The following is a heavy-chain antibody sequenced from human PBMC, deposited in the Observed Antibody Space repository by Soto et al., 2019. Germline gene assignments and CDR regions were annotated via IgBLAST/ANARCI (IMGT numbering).Heavy chain of an antibody. V-gene: IGHV4-59*08. J-gene: IGHJ4*02. CDR2: IYYTGST. D-gene: IGHD5-12*01. CDR1: GGSISDYY. CDR3: ARLGRWLQALDS. Sequence: PSETLSLTCTVSGGSISDYYWSWIRQPPGKGLEWVGYIYYTGSTTYNPSLKSRLTLSVDTSKNQFSLKLRSVSAADTAVYYCARLGRWLQALDSWGQGTLVTGSS.